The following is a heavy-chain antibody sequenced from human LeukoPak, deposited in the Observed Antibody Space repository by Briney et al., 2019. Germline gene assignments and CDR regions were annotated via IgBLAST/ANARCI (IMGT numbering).Heavy chain of an antibody. D-gene: IGHD6-19*01. CDR1: GDSISSGDYY. CDR2: ISSSGST. J-gene: IGHJ5*02. Sequence: SQTLSLTCTVSGDSISSGDYYWSWIRQPAGKGLEWIGRISSSGSTNYNPSLKSRVTISVDTSENQFSLKLSSVTAADTAVYYCARVGSSGWPNWFDPWGQGTLVTVSS. V-gene: IGHV4-61*02. CDR3: ARVGSSGWPNWFDP.